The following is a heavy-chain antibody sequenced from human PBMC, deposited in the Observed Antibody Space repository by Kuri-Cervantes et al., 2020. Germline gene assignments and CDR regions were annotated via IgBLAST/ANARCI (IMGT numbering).Heavy chain of an antibody. Sequence: LRLSCTVSGGSISSGSYYWSWVRQPAGKGLEWIGRIYTSGGTNYNPSLRSRVTMSVDTSKNQFSLKLSSLTAADTAVYYCARNLETVTAGYWYFDLWGRGTLVTVSS. V-gene: IGHV4-61*02. J-gene: IGHJ2*01. CDR2: IYTSGGT. D-gene: IGHD2-21*02. CDR3: ARNLETVTAGYWYFDL. CDR1: GGSISSGSYY.